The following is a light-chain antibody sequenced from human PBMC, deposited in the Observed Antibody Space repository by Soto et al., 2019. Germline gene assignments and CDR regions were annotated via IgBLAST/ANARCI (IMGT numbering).Light chain of an antibody. Sequence: EMVLTQCPATLSLSTGERATLSCRASQSLSKSLVWYQQKPGQAPRLLIDGASNRATGIPARFSGSGYGTDFNLTISSLETEDFAVYFCQQRSSWPLTFGGGTKVDIK. J-gene: IGKJ4*02. CDR1: QSLSKS. CDR2: GAS. CDR3: QQRSSWPLT. V-gene: IGKV3-11*01.